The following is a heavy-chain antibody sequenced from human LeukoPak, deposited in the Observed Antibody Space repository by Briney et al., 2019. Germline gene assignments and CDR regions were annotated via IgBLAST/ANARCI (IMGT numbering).Heavy chain of an antibody. J-gene: IGHJ4*02. V-gene: IGHV3-21*01. CDR2: ISSSSSYI. CDR1: GFTISGSS. CDR3: ARTTVVTLIDY. Sequence: VGSLRLTCAASGFTISGSSMSWVRQAPGKGLEWVSSISSSSSYIYYADSVKGRFTVSRDNAKNSLYLLMNSLRAEDTAVYYCARTTVVTLIDYWGQGTLVIVSA. D-gene: IGHD4-23*01.